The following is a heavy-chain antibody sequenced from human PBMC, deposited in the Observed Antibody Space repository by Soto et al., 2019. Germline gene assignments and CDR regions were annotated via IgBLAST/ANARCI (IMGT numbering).Heavy chain of an antibody. CDR3: ARGGQSVTYFDY. J-gene: IGHJ4*02. CDR2: INPNSGGT. Sequence: ASVKVSCKASGYTFTGYYIHWVRQAPGQGLEWMGWINPNSGGTNYAQKFQGWVTMTRDTSISTAYMELSRPRSDDTAVYFCARGGQSVTYFDYWGQGTLVTAPQ. CDR1: GYTFTGYY. D-gene: IGHD4-17*01. V-gene: IGHV1-2*04.